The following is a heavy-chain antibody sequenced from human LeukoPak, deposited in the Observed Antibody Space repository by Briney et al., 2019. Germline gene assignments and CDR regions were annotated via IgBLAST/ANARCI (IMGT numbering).Heavy chain of an antibody. D-gene: IGHD6-13*01. CDR2: ISSSSSYI. CDR1: GFTFSSYS. Sequence: PGGSLRLSCAASGFTFSSYSMNWVRQAPGKGLEWVSYISSSSSYIYYADSVKGRFTISRDNSKNTLYLQMNSLRAEDTAVYYCAKHSSLDYWGQGTLVTVSS. J-gene: IGHJ4*02. V-gene: IGHV3-21*04. CDR3: AKHSSLDY.